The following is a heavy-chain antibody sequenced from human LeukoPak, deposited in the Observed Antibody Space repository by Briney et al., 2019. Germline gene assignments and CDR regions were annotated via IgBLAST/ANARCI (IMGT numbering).Heavy chain of an antibody. CDR2: ISGSGGFT. D-gene: IGHD2-15*01. CDR3: GARPGEVAVPYDY. J-gene: IGHJ4*02. V-gene: IGHV3-23*01. CDR1: GFTFSTNA. Sequence: PGGSLRLSCAASGFTFSTNAMTWVRQAPGKGLEWVSVISGSGGFTYYADSVKGRFTISRDNSKNTLYLQMHSLRAEDTAVYYCGARPGEVAVPYDYWGQGTLVTVSS.